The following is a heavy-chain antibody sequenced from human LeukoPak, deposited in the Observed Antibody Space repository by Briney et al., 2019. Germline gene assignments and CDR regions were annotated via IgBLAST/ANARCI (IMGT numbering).Heavy chain of an antibody. CDR3: ARLCSGGSCYGWFDP. Sequence: SETLSLTCSVSCGSISRYYWIGIRQPAGKGLEWIERIYTSGRTNYNPSLKSRVTMSVDTSKNQFSLKLSSVIAADTAVYYCARLCSGGSCYGWFDPWGQGTLVTVSS. J-gene: IGHJ5*02. CDR1: CGSISRYY. D-gene: IGHD2-15*01. V-gene: IGHV4-4*07. CDR2: IYTSGRT.